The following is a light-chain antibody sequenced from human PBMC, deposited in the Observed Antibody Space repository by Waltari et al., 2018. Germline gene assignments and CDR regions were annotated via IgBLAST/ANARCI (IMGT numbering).Light chain of an antibody. CDR2: NGS. CDR3: CSYAGIYTWV. V-gene: IGLV2-11*01. Sequence: QSALTQPRSVSGSPGQSVTISCTGTSSDVGRYHYVSWFQQYPGKAPKLMIANGSARPYGVLERCSGSKSGNTASLTISGLQAEDEADYYCCSYAGIYTWVFGGGTQLTVL. J-gene: IGLJ3*02. CDR1: SSDVGRYHY.